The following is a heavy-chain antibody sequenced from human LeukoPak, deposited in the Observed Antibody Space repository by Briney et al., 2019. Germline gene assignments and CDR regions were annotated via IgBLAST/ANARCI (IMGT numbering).Heavy chain of an antibody. D-gene: IGHD6-19*01. CDR3: ARDAAYSSGRIRAFDI. CDR2: ISAYNGNT. CDR1: GYTFTIYG. V-gene: IGHV1-18*01. J-gene: IGHJ3*02. Sequence: ASVTVSCKASGYTFTIYGISWVRQAPGQGLEWMGWISAYNGNTNYAQKLQGRVTMTTDTSTSTAYMELRSLRSDDTAVYYCARDAAYSSGRIRAFDIWGQGTMVTISS.